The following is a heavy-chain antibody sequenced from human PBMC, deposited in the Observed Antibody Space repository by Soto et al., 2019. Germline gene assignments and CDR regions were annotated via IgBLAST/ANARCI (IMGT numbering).Heavy chain of an antibody. CDR3: ARGGSYYYGSGSFSRIRFDP. CDR1: GGTFSSYT. Sequence: QVQLVQSGAEVKKPGSSVKVSCKASGGTFSSYTISWVRQAPGQGLEWMGRIIPILGIANYAQKFQGRVTITAEKSTSTAYMELSSLRSEDTAVYYCARGGSYYYGSGSFSRIRFDPGGQGTLVTVSS. V-gene: IGHV1-69*02. D-gene: IGHD3-10*01. CDR2: IIPILGIA. J-gene: IGHJ5*02.